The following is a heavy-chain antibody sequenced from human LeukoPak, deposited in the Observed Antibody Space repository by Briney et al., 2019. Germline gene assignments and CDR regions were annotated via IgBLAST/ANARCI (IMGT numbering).Heavy chain of an antibody. V-gene: IGHV4-34*01. CDR2: INHSGST. Sequence: PSETLSLTCTVSGGSISSYYWSWIRQPPGKGLEWIGEINHSGSTNYNPSLKSRVTISVDTSKNQFSLKLSSVTAADTAVYYCAVAEYSSGWTPFGYWGQGTLVTVSS. CDR3: AVAEYSSGWTPFGY. D-gene: IGHD6-19*01. J-gene: IGHJ4*02. CDR1: GGSISSYY.